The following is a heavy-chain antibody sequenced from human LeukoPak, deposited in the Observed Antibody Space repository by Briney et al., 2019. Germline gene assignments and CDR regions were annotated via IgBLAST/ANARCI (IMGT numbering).Heavy chain of an antibody. CDR3: ARGNYYENSGYWVLSAFDI. J-gene: IGHJ3*02. CDR1: GFSISNYE. CDR2: ISSSGSTT. D-gene: IGHD3-22*01. V-gene: IGHV3-48*03. Sequence: GPLRLSCAASGFSISNYEMNWVRQAPGKGLEWVSYISSSGSTTYYADSVKGRFTISRDNAKNSLYLQMNSLRAEDTAVYYCARGNYYENSGYWVLSAFDIWGQGTMVTVSS.